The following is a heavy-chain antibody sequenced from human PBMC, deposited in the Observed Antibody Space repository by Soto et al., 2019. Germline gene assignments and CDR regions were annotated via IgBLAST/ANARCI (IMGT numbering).Heavy chain of an antibody. J-gene: IGHJ5*02. CDR3: ARCTVDTIVTSGCCHYLDP. Sequence: GWSLRLSCAASGITFSSNWMHWVRQAPGKGLVWVSRINGAGSSTNYADSVKGRFTISRDNSKNTLYLQMNSLRAEDTAIYFCARCTVDTIVTSGCCHYLDPWSQGTLVTVSS. D-gene: IGHD6-19*01. V-gene: IGHV3-74*01. CDR2: INGAGSST. CDR1: GITFSSNW.